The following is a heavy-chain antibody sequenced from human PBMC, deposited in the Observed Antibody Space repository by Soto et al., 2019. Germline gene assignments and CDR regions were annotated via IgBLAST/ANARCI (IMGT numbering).Heavy chain of an antibody. J-gene: IGHJ5*02. CDR1: GGSFSGYY. D-gene: IGHD3-22*01. Sequence: SETLSLTCAVYGGSFSGYYWSWIRQPPGKGLEWIGEINHSGSTNYNLSLKSRVTISVDTSKKQFSLKLSSVTAADTAVYYCARCDSSGYWFDPWGQGTLVTVSS. CDR2: INHSGST. CDR3: ARCDSSGYWFDP. V-gene: IGHV4-34*01.